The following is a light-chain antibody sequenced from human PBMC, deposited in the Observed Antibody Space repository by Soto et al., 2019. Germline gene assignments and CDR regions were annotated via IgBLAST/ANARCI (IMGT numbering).Light chain of an antibody. Sequence: QSALTQPAAVSGSPGQSITISCTGTLSDVGGDNSVSWYQQHPDRAPKLVTYDINNRPSGVSNRFSGSKSGNTASLTISGLQAEDEADYYCSSYRNTSTLVFGTGTKLTV. CDR3: SSYRNTSTLV. CDR1: LSDVGGDNS. CDR2: DIN. J-gene: IGLJ1*01. V-gene: IGLV2-14*01.